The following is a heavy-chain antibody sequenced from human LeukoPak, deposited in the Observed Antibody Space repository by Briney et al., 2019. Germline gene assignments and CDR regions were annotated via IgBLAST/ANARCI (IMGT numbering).Heavy chain of an antibody. Sequence: GESLKISCKGSGYSFTSYWIGWVRQMPGKGLEWMGIIYPGDSDTRYSPSFQGQVTISADKSISTAYLQWSSLKASDTAMYYCARRSGSLNYYYGMDVWGQGTTVTVSS. D-gene: IGHD3-10*01. CDR2: IYPGDSDT. CDR3: ARRSGSLNYYYGMDV. CDR1: GYSFTSYW. V-gene: IGHV5-51*01. J-gene: IGHJ6*02.